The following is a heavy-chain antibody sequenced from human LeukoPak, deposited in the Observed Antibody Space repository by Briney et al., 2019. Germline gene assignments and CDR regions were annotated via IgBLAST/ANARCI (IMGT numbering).Heavy chain of an antibody. J-gene: IGHJ6*02. CDR3: ARVRPDTIFGVFRYYYYYGFDV. D-gene: IGHD3-3*01. Sequence: GGSLRLSCAASGFTFSSYWMSWVRQAPGKGLEWVANIKQDGSEKYYVDSVKGGFTIYRDNDKNSLYVKMNSLRAEDTAVYYCARVRPDTIFGVFRYYYYYGFDVWGQGTTVTVSS. V-gene: IGHV3-7*05. CDR2: IKQDGSEK. CDR1: GFTFSSYW.